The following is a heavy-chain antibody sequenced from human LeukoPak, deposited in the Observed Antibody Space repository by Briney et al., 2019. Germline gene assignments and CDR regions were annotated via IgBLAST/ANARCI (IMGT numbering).Heavy chain of an antibody. V-gene: IGHV3-11*04. CDR3: VQIRGLGWFDP. J-gene: IGHJ5*02. D-gene: IGHD3-10*01. Sequence: GGSLRLSCAASGFTFSDYYMSWIRQAPGQGLDWVSYISSSSRTIYYADSVKGRFTISRDNAKNSLYLQMNNLRVEDTAVYYCVQIRGLGWFDPWGQGSLVTVSS. CDR2: ISSSSRTI. CDR1: GFTFSDYY.